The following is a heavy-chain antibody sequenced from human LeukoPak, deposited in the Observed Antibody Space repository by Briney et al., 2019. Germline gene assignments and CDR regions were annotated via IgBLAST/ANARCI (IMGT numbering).Heavy chain of an antibody. CDR1: GGSFSAHH. CDR3: ARGYCSGGSCRAGGAYYYYYYGMDV. J-gene: IGHJ6*02. Sequence: SETLSLTCTVFGGSFSAHHWSWIRQPPGTGLEWIGEIKHSGGTDYSPSLKSRVTISVDTSKNQFSLKLSSVTAADTAVYYCARGYCSGGSCRAGGAYYYYYYGMDVWGQGTTVTVSS. D-gene: IGHD2-15*01. V-gene: IGHV4-34*01. CDR2: IKHSGGT.